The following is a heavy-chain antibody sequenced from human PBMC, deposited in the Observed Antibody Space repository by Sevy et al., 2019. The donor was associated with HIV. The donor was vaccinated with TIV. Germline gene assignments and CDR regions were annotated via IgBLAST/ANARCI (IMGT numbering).Heavy chain of an antibody. J-gene: IGHJ6*02. CDR1: GFTFSSYA. CDR3: AREPSSPDYYYYYGMDV. CDR2: ISYDGSNK. V-gene: IGHV3-30*04. D-gene: IGHD6-6*01. Sequence: GGSLRLSCAASGFTFSSYAMHWVRQAPGKGLEWVAVISYDGSNKYYADSVKGRLTISRDNSKNTLYLQMNSLRAEDTAVYYCAREPSSPDYYYYYGMDVWGQGTTVTVSS.